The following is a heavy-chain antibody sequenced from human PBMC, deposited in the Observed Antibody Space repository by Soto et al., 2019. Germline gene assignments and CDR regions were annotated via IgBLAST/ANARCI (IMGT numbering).Heavy chain of an antibody. Sequence: QVQLVQSGAEVKKPGASVKVACRASGYTFTSYGISWVRQAPGQGLEWMGWISPYNGNTNYAQKFQGRVTMTTDTXXSTAYMELRSLRSDDTAVYYWARGRGDTAISLFDYWGQGTLVTVSS. J-gene: IGHJ4*02. CDR3: ARGRGDTAISLFDY. D-gene: IGHD5-18*01. CDR1: GYTFTSYG. V-gene: IGHV1-18*01. CDR2: ISPYNGNT.